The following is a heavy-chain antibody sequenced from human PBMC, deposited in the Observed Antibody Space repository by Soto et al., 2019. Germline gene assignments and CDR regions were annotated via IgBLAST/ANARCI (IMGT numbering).Heavy chain of an antibody. J-gene: IGHJ4*02. CDR3: TRPGEHRNDY. Sequence: GGSLRLSCAASGFTFSGSAMHWVRQASGKGLEWVGRIRSKANSYATAYAASVKGRFTISRDDSKNTAYLQMNSLKTEDTAVYYCTRPGEHRNDYWGQRTLVTVFS. V-gene: IGHV3-73*01. CDR2: IRSKANSYAT. CDR1: GFTFSGSA.